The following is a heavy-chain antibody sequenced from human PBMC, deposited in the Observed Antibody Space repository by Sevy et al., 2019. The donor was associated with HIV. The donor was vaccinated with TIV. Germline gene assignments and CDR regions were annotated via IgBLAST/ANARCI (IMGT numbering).Heavy chain of an antibody. V-gene: IGHV4-59*01. CDR2: IYNTGST. D-gene: IGHD5-12*01. J-gene: IGHJ5*02. CDR3: AGAPPVRSGDDALNWFDP. CDR1: GGSISAYC. Sequence: SETLSLTCTVFGGSISAYCWSWIRQSPEKGLQYIGYIYNTGSTNYNPSLKSRVTISVDTSKNQFSLRLTSVTAADTAIYYCAGAPPVRSGDDALNWFDPWGQGALVTVSS.